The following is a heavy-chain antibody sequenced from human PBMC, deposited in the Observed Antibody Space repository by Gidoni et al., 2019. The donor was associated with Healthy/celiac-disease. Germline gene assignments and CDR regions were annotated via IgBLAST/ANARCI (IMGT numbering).Heavy chain of an antibody. J-gene: IGHJ5*02. D-gene: IGHD6-13*01. CDR3: AHKGSSWPYNWFDP. Sequence: QITLKESGPTLVTPTQTLTLTCTFSRFSLSTSGVGVVLIRQPPGKALEWLALIHWNDDKRYSPSLKSRLTITKDTSKNQVVLTMTNMDPVDTATYYCAHKGSSWPYNWFDPWCQGTLVTVSS. CDR2: IHWNDDK. CDR1: RFSLSTSGVG. V-gene: IGHV2-5*01.